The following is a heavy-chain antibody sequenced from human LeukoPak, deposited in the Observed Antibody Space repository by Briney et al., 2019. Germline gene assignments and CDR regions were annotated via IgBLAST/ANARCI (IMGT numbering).Heavy chain of an antibody. J-gene: IGHJ6*02. CDR3: ASYGMDV. V-gene: IGHV4-59*01. CDR2: IYYSGST. CDR1: GGSISSYY. Sequence: SETLSLTCTVSGGSISSYYWSWIRQPPGKGLEWIGCIYYSGSTNYNPSLKSRVTISVDTSKNQFSLKLSSVTAADTAVYYCASYGMDVWGQGTTVTVSS.